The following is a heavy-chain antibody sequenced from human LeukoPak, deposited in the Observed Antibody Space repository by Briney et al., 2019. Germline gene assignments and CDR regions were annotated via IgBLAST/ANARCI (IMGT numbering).Heavy chain of an antibody. D-gene: IGHD1-26*01. V-gene: IGHV1-18*01. CDR2: INSHNGDT. CDR1: GYSFVFFG. J-gene: IGHJ4*02. CDR3: ARAVSGSLYGDFDF. Sequence: GASVKVSCKASGYSFVFFGVSWVRQAPGRGLEWMGWINSHNGDTKYAGRLQGRVFMTTDTSTSTSYMELRSLRSDDTAVYYCARAVSGSLYGDFDFWGQGTLVTVSS.